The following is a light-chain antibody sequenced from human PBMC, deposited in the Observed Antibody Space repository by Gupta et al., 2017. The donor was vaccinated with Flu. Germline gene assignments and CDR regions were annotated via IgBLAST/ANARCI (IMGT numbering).Light chain of an antibody. CDR3: QQEKTYPIT. Sequence: DIQMTQSPSSLSASVGDRVTITCRASQDISNYLAWFQQQPGKAPKSLIYGASSLQSGVPSKFSGSGSGTEFTLTISSLQPEDFATYYCQQEKTYPITFGQGTRLEIK. CDR2: GAS. V-gene: IGKV1-16*02. CDR1: QDISNY. J-gene: IGKJ5*01.